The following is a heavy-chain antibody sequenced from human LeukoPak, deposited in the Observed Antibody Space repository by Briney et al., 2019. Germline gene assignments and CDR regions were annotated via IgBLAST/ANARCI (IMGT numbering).Heavy chain of an antibody. D-gene: IGHD6-19*01. J-gene: IGHJ4*02. Sequence: SVKVSCKASGGTFSIYAISWVRQAPGQGLEWMGGIIPIFGTANYAQKFQGRVTITADESTSTAYMELSSLRSEDTAVYYCAGFLAVAGTFEAGGLDYWGQGTLVTVSS. CDR3: AGFLAVAGTFEAGGLDY. CDR1: GGTFSIYA. V-gene: IGHV1-69*13. CDR2: IIPIFGTA.